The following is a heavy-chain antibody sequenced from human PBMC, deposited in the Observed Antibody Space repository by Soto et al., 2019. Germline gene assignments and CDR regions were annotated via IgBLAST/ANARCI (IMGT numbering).Heavy chain of an antibody. CDR2: IYPGDSDT. CDR3: ARPASYKPFH. D-gene: IGHD1-26*01. CDR1: GYSFATYW. V-gene: IGHV5-51*01. Sequence: LGEALKISCKGSGYSFATYWIGWVRQMPGKGLEWMGIIYPGDSDTRYSPSFQGQVTISVDKSISTAYLQWNSLKASDTAMYYCARPASYKPFHWGQGTQVTVSS. J-gene: IGHJ4*02.